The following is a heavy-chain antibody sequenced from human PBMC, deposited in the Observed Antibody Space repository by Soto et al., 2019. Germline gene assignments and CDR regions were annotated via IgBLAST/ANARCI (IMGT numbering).Heavy chain of an antibody. J-gene: IGHJ4*02. V-gene: IGHV3-30-3*01. CDR1: EFSFGSYT. CDR3: ARTFDTITYYFDY. Sequence: GGSLKRSCTASEFSFGSYTMHWIRQSPGKGLEWVAVISFNGNSLHYADSVKDRFTISRDNSKSTLYLQMNNMRTEDTAVYYCARTFDTITYYFDYWGQGTLVTVSS. D-gene: IGHD3-9*01. CDR2: ISFNGNSL.